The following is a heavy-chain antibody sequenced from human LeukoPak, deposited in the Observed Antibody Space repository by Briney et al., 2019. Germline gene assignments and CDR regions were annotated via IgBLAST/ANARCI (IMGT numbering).Heavy chain of an antibody. CDR2: ISAYNGNT. CDR3: ARAHRRYSSSAYFDY. V-gene: IGHV1-18*01. J-gene: IGHJ4*02. Sequence: ASVKVSCKAPGYTFTSYGISWVRQAPGQGLEWMGWISAYNGNTNYAQKLQGRVTMTTDTSTSTAYMELRSLRSDDTAVYYCARAHRRYSSSAYFDYWGQGTLVTVSS. CDR1: GYTFTSYG. D-gene: IGHD6-6*01.